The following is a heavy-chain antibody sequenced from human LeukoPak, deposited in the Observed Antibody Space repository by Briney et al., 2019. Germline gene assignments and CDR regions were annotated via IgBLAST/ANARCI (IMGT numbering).Heavy chain of an antibody. CDR3: AKDPAAHTAMAHFDY. Sequence: GGSLRLSCAASGFTFSSYAMSWVRQAPGKGLEWVSAISGSGGSTYYADSVKGRFTISRDNSKNTLYLQMNSLRAEDTAVYYCAKDPAAHTAMAHFDYWGQGTLVTVSS. CDR1: GFTFSSYA. V-gene: IGHV3-23*01. CDR2: ISGSGGST. J-gene: IGHJ4*02. D-gene: IGHD5-18*01.